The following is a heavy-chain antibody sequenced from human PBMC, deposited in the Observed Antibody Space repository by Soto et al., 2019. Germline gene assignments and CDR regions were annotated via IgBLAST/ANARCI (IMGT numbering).Heavy chain of an antibody. CDR3: ASTMVYAILSMVADY. Sequence: QVQLVESGGGLVKPGGSLRLSCAASGFTFSDYYMSWIRQVPGKGLEWVSYISSSGSTISYADSVKGRFTISRDNAKNSLYLQMNSLRAEDTAVYYCASTMVYAILSMVADYWGQGTLVTVSS. V-gene: IGHV3-11*01. D-gene: IGHD2-8*01. J-gene: IGHJ4*02. CDR1: GFTFSDYY. CDR2: ISSSGSTI.